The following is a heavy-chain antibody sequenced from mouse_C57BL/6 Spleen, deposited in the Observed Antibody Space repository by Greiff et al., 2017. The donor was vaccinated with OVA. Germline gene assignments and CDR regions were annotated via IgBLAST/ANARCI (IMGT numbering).Heavy chain of an antibody. CDR2: INPSNGGT. V-gene: IGHV1-53*01. J-gene: IGHJ2*01. D-gene: IGHD1-1*01. Sequence: QVQLQQSGPELVKPGASVKLSCKASGYTFTSYWMHWVKQRPGQGLEWIGNINPSNGGTNYNEKFKSKATLTVDKSSSTAYMQLSSLTSEDTAVYYCARSGGYYGSSFDYWGQGTTLTVSS. CDR3: ARSGGYYGSSFDY. CDR1: GYTFTSYW.